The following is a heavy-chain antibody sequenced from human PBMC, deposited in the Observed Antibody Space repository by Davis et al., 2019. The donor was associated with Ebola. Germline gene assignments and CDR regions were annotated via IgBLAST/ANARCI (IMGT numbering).Heavy chain of an antibody. V-gene: IGHV3-30-3*01. CDR3: ARGHVSSDD. CDR2: ISNDGNYE. Sequence: GGSLRLSCAVSGFTFRSYAMHWVRQAPGKGLEWVGFISNDGNYENYADSVKGRFTISRDNSKNTVHLQMSSLRTEDTAVYYCARGHVSSDDWGQGTLVTVSA. CDR1: GFTFRSYA. J-gene: IGHJ4*02.